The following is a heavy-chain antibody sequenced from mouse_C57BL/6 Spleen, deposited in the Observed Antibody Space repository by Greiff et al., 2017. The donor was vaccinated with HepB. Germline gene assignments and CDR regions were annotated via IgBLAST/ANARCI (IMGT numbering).Heavy chain of an antibody. Sequence: VQLQQSGPGLVQPSQSLSITCTVSGFSLTSYGVHWVRQSPGKGLEWLGVIWSGGSTDYNAAFISRLSISKDNSKSQVFFKMNSLQADDTAIYYCARAMMVTTWYYYAMDYWGQGTSVTVSS. CDR2: IWSGGST. D-gene: IGHD2-3*01. V-gene: IGHV2-2*01. J-gene: IGHJ4*01. CDR3: ARAMMVTTWYYYAMDY. CDR1: GFSLTSYG.